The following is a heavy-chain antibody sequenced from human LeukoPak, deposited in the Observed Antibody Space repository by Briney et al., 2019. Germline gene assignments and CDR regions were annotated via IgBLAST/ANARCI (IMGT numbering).Heavy chain of an antibody. CDR1: GFTFSSYS. J-gene: IGHJ4*02. D-gene: IGHD1-26*01. CDR3: ARDEVGVFDY. V-gene: IGHV3-48*01. CDR2: ISSSSSTI. Sequence: GGSLRLSCAASGFTFSSYSMNWVRQAPGKGLEWVSYISSSSSTIYYADSVKGRFTISRDNAKNSLYLQMNSLRAEDTAVYYCARDEVGVFDYWGQGTLVTASS.